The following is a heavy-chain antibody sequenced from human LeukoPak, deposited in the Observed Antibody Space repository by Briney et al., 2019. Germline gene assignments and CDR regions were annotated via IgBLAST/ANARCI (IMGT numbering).Heavy chain of an antibody. CDR1: GFTFSSYA. J-gene: IGHJ6*02. CDR2: ISYDGSNK. V-gene: IGHV3-30-3*01. Sequence: GGSLRLSCAASGFTFSSYAMHWVRRAPGKGLEWVAVISYDGSNKYYADSVKGRFTISRDNSKNTLYLQMNSLRAKDTAVYYCAREWIVVVPTDAYYYYYGMDVWGQGTTVTVSS. CDR3: AREWIVVVPTDAYYYYYGMDV. D-gene: IGHD2-2*01.